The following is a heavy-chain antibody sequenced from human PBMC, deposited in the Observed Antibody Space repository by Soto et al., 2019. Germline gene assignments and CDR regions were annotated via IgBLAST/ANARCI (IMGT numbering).Heavy chain of an antibody. V-gene: IGHV4-59*01. D-gene: IGHD2-21*01. Sequence: PSETLSLTCTVSGGSITSYNWNWLRQSPGKALEWIGYVYNSGSTNYNPSLKSRVTISVDTSKNQFSLKVNSVTAADTAVYYCARRAVVAVTGSLDNWLDPWGQGILVTVSS. CDR1: GGSITSYN. CDR3: ARRAVVAVTGSLDNWLDP. CDR2: VYNSGST. J-gene: IGHJ5*02.